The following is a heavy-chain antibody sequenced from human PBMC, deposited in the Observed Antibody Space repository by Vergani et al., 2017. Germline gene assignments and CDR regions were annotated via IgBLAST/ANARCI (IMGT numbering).Heavy chain of an antibody. CDR3: ASRPYYYDSSGYLPYGFDI. D-gene: IGHD3-22*01. V-gene: IGHV5-51*01. CDR1: GYSFTSYW. J-gene: IGHJ3*02. CDR2: IYPGDSDT. Sequence: EVQLVQSGAEVKKPGESLKISCKGSGYSFTSYWIGWVRQMPGKGLEWMGIIYPGDSDTRYSPSFQGQVTISADKSISTAYLQWSSLKASDTAMYYCASRPYYYDSSGYLPYGFDIWGQGTMVTVSS.